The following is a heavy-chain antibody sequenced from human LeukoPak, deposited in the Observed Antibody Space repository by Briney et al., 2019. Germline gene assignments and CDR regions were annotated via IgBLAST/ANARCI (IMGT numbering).Heavy chain of an antibody. CDR3: TRGHSGSYQRTDAFDI. J-gene: IGHJ3*02. D-gene: IGHD1-26*01. CDR2: IDSSSGYI. CDR1: GFTFSDYY. Sequence: GGSLRLSCAASGFTFSDYYMSWVRQAPGKGLEWVSSIDSSSGYIYYADSMKGRFTVSRDNAQNSMYLQMNSLRADDTAVYYCTRGHSGSYQRTDAFDIWGQGTMVTVSS. V-gene: IGHV3-21*01.